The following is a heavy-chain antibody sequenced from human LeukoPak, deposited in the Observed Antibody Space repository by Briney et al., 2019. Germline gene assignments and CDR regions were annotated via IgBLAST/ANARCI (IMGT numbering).Heavy chain of an antibody. D-gene: IGHD3-22*01. CDR3: AKRGVVIRVILGGFHKEAYYFDS. J-gene: IGHJ4*02. CDR1: GITLSNYG. Sequence: GGSLRLSCAVSGITLSNYGMSWVRQAPGKGLEWVAGISDSGGRTNYADSVKGRFTVSRDNPKNTLYLQMNSLRTEDTAVYFCAKRGVVIRVILGGFHKEAYYFDSWGQGALVTVSS. V-gene: IGHV3-23*01. CDR2: ISDSGGRT.